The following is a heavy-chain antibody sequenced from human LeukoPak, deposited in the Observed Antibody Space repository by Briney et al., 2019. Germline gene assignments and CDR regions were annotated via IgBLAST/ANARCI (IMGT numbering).Heavy chain of an antibody. CDR2: FDPEDGET. D-gene: IGHD3-10*01. CDR3: ARDLGDTYGSVGDFDY. V-gene: IGHV1-24*01. CDR1: GYTLTELS. Sequence: ASVKVSCKVSGYTLTELSMHWVRQAPGKGLEWMGGFDPEDGETIYAQKFQGRVTMTEDTSTDTAYMELSSLRSEDTAVYYCARDLGDTYGSVGDFDYWGQGTLVTVSS. J-gene: IGHJ4*02.